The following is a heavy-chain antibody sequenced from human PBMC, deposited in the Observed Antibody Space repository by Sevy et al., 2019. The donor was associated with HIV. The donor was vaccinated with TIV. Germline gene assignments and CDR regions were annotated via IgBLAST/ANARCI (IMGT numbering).Heavy chain of an antibody. CDR1: GFTFSSYG. V-gene: IGHV3-33*01. CDR3: ASLPNNYYDSSGSSRDDAFDI. CDR2: IWNDRSNK. Sequence: GRSLRLSCAASGFTFSSYGMHWVRQAPGKGLEWVAVIWNDRSNKHYADSVKGRFTISRDNSKNTLYQQMNSLRAEDTAVYYCASLPNNYYDSSGSSRDDAFDIRGQGTMVTVSS. J-gene: IGHJ3*02. D-gene: IGHD3-22*01.